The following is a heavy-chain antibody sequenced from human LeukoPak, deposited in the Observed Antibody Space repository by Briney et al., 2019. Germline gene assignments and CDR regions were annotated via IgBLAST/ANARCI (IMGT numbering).Heavy chain of an antibody. CDR3: ARATAAYAVTTADYYYYMDV. D-gene: IGHD4-17*01. CDR1: GYSFTTSW. V-gene: IGHV5-51*01. CDR2: IYLGDSDI. J-gene: IGHJ6*03. Sequence: GESPKISCKGSGYSFTTSWIGWVRQMPGKGLEWMGIIYLGDSDIRYSPSFRGQVTMSADKSISTAYLQWSSLKATDTAMYYCARATAAYAVTTADYYYYMDVWGKGTTVTVSS.